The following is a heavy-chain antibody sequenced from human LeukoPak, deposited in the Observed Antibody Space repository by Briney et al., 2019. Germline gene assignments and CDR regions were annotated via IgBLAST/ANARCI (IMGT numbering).Heavy chain of an antibody. V-gene: IGHV1-69*01. CDR3: ARTTTQYYYYYYGMDV. CDR2: IPIFGTA. Sequence: IPIFGTANYAQKFQGRVTITADESTSTAYMELSSLRSEDTAVYYCARTTTQYYYYYYGMDVWGQGTTVTVSS. D-gene: IGHD4-11*01. J-gene: IGHJ6*02.